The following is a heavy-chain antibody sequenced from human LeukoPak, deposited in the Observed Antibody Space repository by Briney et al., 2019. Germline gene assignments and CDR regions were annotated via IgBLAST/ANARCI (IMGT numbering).Heavy chain of an antibody. V-gene: IGHV1-24*01. CDR2: FDPEDGET. J-gene: IGHJ1*01. Sequence: ASVKVSCKVSGYTLTELSMHWVRQAPGKGLEWMGGFDPEDGETIYAQKFQGRVTMTEDTSTDTAYMELSSLRSEDTAVYYCATASWYYGSGSYSYFQHWGQGTLVTVSS. CDR1: GYTLTELS. D-gene: IGHD3-10*01. CDR3: ATASWYYGSGSYSYFQH.